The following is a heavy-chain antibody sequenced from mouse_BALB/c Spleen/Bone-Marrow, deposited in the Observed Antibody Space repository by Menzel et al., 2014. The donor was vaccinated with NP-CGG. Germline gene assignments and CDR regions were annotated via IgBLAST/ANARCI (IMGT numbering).Heavy chain of an antibody. V-gene: IGHV5-6-5*01. J-gene: IGHJ2*01. CDR3: ARGESRGLDY. CDR2: ISSGGST. CDR1: GFTFSSYA. Sequence: EVKVEESGGGLVKPGGSLKLSCAASGFTFSSYAMSWVRQTPEKRLEWVASISSGGSTYYPDSVKGRFTISRDNARNILYLQMSSLRSEDTAMYYCARGESRGLDYWGQGTTLTVSS.